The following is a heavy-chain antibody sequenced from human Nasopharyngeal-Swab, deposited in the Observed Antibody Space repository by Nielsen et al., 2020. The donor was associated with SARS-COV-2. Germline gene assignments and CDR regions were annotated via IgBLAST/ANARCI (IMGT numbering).Heavy chain of an antibody. CDR3: AREASPRKGGSHYYYYYYMDV. Sequence: GGSLRLSCAASGFTFSSYSMNWVRQAPGKGLEWVSSISSSSSYIYYADSVKGRFTISRDNAKNSLYLQMNSLRAEDTAVYYCAREASPRKGGSHYYYYYYMDVWGKGTTVTVSS. CDR2: ISSSSSYI. CDR1: GFTFSSYS. D-gene: IGHD1-26*01. J-gene: IGHJ6*03. V-gene: IGHV3-21*01.